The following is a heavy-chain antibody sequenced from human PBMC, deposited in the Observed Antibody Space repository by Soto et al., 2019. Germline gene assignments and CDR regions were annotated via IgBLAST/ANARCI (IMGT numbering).Heavy chain of an antibody. CDR1: GFTFSSYS. D-gene: IGHD4-17*01. J-gene: IGHJ4*02. CDR2: ISSSSSYI. CDR3: ASTPHTYGDYHY. Sequence: EVQLVESGGGLVKPGGSLRLSCAASGFTFSSYSKNWVRQAPGKGLEWVSSISSSSSYIYYADSVKGRFTISRDNAKNSLYLQMNSLRAEDTAVYYCASTPHTYGDYHYWGQGTLVTVSS. V-gene: IGHV3-21*01.